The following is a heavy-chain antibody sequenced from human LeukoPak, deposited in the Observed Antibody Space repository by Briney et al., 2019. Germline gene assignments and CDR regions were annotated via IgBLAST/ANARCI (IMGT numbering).Heavy chain of an antibody. CDR1: GGSISSYY. V-gene: IGHV4-59*06. CDR2: IYYSGST. D-gene: IGHD3-10*01. Sequence: SETLSLTCTVSGGSISSYYWSWIRQHPGKGLEWIGYIYYSGSTYYNPSLKSRVTISVDTSKNQFSLKLSSVTAADTAVYYCARVTGAKNWFDPWGQGTLVTVSS. CDR3: ARVTGAKNWFDP. J-gene: IGHJ5*02.